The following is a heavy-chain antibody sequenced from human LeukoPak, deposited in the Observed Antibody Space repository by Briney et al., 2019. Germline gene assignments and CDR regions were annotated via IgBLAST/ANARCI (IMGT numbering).Heavy chain of an antibody. J-gene: IGHJ4*02. CDR3: ARDLGGSYQDY. Sequence: GASVKVSCKASGYTYATYYMHWVRQPPGQGFEWMGMINPSGGSTNYAKKFQGRVTMTRDTSTSTVYMELSSLRSDDTAVYYWARDLGGSYQDYWGQGTLVTVSS. CDR1: GYTYATYY. D-gene: IGHD1-26*01. CDR2: INPSGGST. V-gene: IGHV1-46*01.